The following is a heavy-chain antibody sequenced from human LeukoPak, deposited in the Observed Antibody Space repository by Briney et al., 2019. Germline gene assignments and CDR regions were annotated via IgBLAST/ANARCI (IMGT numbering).Heavy chain of an antibody. CDR3: ARADPLWFGELLSY. V-gene: IGHV3-23*01. J-gene: IGHJ4*02. D-gene: IGHD3-10*01. CDR1: GFTFSSYA. Sequence: GGSLRLSCAASGFTFSSYAMSWVRQAPGKGQEWVSAISGSGGSTYYADSVKGRFTISRDNSKNTLYLQMNSLRAEDTAVYYCARADPLWFGELLSYWGQGTLVTVSS. CDR2: ISGSGGST.